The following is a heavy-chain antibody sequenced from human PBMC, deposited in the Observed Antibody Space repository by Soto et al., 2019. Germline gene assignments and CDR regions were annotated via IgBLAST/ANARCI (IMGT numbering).Heavy chain of an antibody. CDR3: ARTERRYYDSSGYYYRDY. CDR1: GYTFTSYG. J-gene: IGHJ4*02. D-gene: IGHD3-22*01. V-gene: IGHV1-18*01. CDR2: ISAYNGNT. Sequence: ASVKVSCKASGYTFTSYGISWVRQAPGQGLEWMGWISAYNGNTNYAQKLQGRVTMTTDTSTSTAYMELRSLRSDDTAVYYCARTERRYYDSSGYYYRDYWGQGTLVTVSS.